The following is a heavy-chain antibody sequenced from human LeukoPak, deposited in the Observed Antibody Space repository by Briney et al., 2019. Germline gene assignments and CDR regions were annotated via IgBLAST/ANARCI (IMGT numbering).Heavy chain of an antibody. CDR3: AVGYCTNGVCYTIGY. Sequence: ASVKVSCKVSGYTLTELSMHWVRQAPGKGLEWMGGFDPEDGETIYAQKFQGRVTMTEDTSTDTAYMELSSLRSEDTAVYYSAVGYCTNGVCYTIGYWGQGTLVTVSS. J-gene: IGHJ4*02. CDR1: GYTLTELS. CDR2: FDPEDGET. D-gene: IGHD2-8*01. V-gene: IGHV1-24*01.